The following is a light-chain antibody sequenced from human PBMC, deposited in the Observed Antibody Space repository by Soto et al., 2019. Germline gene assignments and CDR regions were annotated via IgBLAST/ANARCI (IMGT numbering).Light chain of an antibody. Sequence: EIALTQSPGTLSLSPGERATLSCRASQSVSSSYLAWYQQKGGQAPRLLIYGASSRATGIPDRFSGSGSGTDFTLTISRLEPEDFAVYYCQQYVRSPWTFGQGTKVEIK. V-gene: IGKV3-20*01. CDR3: QQYVRSPWT. CDR2: GAS. CDR1: QSVSSSY. J-gene: IGKJ1*01.